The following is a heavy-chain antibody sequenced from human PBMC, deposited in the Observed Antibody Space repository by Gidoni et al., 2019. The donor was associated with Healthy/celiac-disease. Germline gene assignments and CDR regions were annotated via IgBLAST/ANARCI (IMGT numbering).Heavy chain of an antibody. CDR1: GYTFPGSY. Sequence: QVQLVQSGAEVKKPGASVKVSCKASGYTFPGSYMHWVRQAPGQGLEWMGWINPNSGGTNYAQKFQGWVTMTRDTSISTAYMELSRLRSDDTAVYYWARDRAPVYSGSSRGGWFDPWGQGTLVTVSS. J-gene: IGHJ5*02. CDR2: INPNSGGT. D-gene: IGHD1-26*01. V-gene: IGHV1-2*04. CDR3: ARDRAPVYSGSSRGGWFDP.